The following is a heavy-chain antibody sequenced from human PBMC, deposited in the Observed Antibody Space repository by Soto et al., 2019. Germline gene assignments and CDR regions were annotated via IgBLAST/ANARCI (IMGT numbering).Heavy chain of an antibody. Sequence: GGSLRLSCAASGFTFSSYSINWVRQAPGKGLEWVSSISSSSIYIYYADSVKGRFTISRDNAKNSLYLQMNSLRAEDTAVYYCAKSAPAVDGTHDYWGQRTLVPVSP. CDR3: AKSAPAVDGTHDY. D-gene: IGHD6-19*01. J-gene: IGHJ4*02. V-gene: IGHV3-21*01. CDR1: GFTFSSYS. CDR2: ISSSSIYI.